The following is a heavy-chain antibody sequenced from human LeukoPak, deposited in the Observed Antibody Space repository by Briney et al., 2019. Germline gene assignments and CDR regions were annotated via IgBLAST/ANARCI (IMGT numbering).Heavy chain of an antibody. J-gene: IGHJ4*02. Sequence: GESLKISCKGSGYSFTSYWIGWVRQMPGKGLEWMGIIYPGDSDTRYSPSFQGQVTISADKSISTAYLQWSSLKASDTAMYYCARTRPNCGSGSYYSEMFDYWGQGTPVTVSS. CDR3: ARTRPNCGSGSYYSEMFDY. CDR2: IYPGDSDT. CDR1: GYSFTSYW. D-gene: IGHD3-10*01. V-gene: IGHV5-51*01.